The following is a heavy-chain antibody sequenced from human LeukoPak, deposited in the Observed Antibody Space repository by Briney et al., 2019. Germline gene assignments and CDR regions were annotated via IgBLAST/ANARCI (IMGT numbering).Heavy chain of an antibody. D-gene: IGHD1/OR15-1a*01. Sequence: SETLSLTCTVSGYSISSGYYWGWIRQPPGKGLEWIGYIYTSGSTNYNPSLKSRVTISVDTSKNQFSLKLSSVTAADTAVYYCARLGTGTTQYYFDYWGQGTLVTVSS. CDR3: ARLGTGTTQYYFDY. J-gene: IGHJ4*02. CDR1: GYSISSGYY. CDR2: IYTSGST. V-gene: IGHV4-38-2*02.